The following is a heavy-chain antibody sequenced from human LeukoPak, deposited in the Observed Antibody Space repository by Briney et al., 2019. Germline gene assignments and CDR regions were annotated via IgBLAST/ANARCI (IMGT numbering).Heavy chain of an antibody. CDR3: ARDPSVVVVAATPYYYYGMDV. D-gene: IGHD2-15*01. Sequence: GGSLRLSCAASGFTFSSYWMSWVRQAPGKGLEWVANIKQDGSEKYYVDSVKGRFTISRDNAKNSLYLQMNSLRAEDTAVYYCARDPSVVVVAATPYYYYGMDVWGQGTTVTVSS. J-gene: IGHJ6*02. V-gene: IGHV3-7*01. CDR1: GFTFSSYW. CDR2: IKQDGSEK.